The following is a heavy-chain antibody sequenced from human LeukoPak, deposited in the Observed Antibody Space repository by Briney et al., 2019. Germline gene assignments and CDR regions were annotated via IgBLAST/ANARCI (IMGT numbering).Heavy chain of an antibody. CDR3: ARSEYSYGADAFDI. V-gene: IGHV4-59*01. D-gene: IGHD5-18*01. CDR2: IYYSGST. CDR1: GGSFSSYY. Sequence: SETLSLTCAVYGGSFSSYYWSWIRQPPGKGLEWIGYIYYSGSTNYSPSLKSRVTISVDTSKNQFSLKLSSVTAADTAVYYCARSEYSYGADAFDIWAKGQWSPSLQ. J-gene: IGHJ3*02.